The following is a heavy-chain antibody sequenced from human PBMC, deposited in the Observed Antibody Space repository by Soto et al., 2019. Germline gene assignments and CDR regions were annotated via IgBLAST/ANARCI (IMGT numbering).Heavy chain of an antibody. D-gene: IGHD4-17*01. Sequence: GGSLRLSCVASGFTLSSYHMDWVRQAPGKGLEWISYIHASSISNIYYADSVKGRFTISRDNAKNSLYLQMDSLRAEDTAVYYCARDGTTGTANYHYAMDVWGQGTTVTVSS. V-gene: IGHV3-48*03. J-gene: IGHJ6*02. CDR2: IHASSISNI. CDR3: ARDGTTGTANYHYAMDV. CDR1: GFTLSSYH.